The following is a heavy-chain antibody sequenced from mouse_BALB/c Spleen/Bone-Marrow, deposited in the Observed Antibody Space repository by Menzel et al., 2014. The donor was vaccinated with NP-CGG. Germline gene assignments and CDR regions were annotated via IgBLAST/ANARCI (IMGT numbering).Heavy chain of an antibody. CDR2: ISNGGST. V-gene: IGHV5-6-5*01. D-gene: IGHD1-1*01. CDR3: ARAPQLLYYFDY. CDR1: GFTFSTYA. J-gene: IGHJ2*01. Sequence: EVKLLESGGGLVKPGGSLKLSCEASGFTFSTYAMSWVRQTPEKRLEWVASISNGGSTYYQDSVKGRFTISRDNARNILYLQMISLRSDDPAMYYCARAPQLLYYFDYWGQGGTRTVFS.